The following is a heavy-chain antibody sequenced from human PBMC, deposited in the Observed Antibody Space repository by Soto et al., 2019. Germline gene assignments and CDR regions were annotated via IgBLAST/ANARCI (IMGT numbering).Heavy chain of an antibody. V-gene: IGHV3-7*05. CDR2: IKQDGSEK. CDR1: GFTFSSYW. D-gene: IGHD1-26*01. CDR3: ARDDSGSHRAQGPKEYFQH. J-gene: IGHJ1*01. Sequence: GGSLRLSCAASGFTFSSYWMSWVRQAPGKGLEWVANIKQDGSEKYYVDSVKGRFTISRDNAKNSLYLQMNSLRAEDTAVYYCARDDSGSHRAQGPKEYFQHWGQGTLVTVSS.